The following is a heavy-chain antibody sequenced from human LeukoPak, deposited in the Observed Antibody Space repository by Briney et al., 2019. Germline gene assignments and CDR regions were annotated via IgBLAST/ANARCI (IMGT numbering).Heavy chain of an antibody. CDR2: IYSGGST. J-gene: IGHJ4*02. CDR3: GRDLSYSVDY. Sequence: QPGGSLRLSCAASGFTVSSNYMSWVRQAPGKGLEWVSVIYSGGSTYYADSVKGRFTISRDNAKNTLYLQVNSLRAEDTAVYYCGRDLSYSVDYWGQGTLVTVSS. CDR1: GFTVSSNY. D-gene: IGHD1-26*01. V-gene: IGHV3-66*01.